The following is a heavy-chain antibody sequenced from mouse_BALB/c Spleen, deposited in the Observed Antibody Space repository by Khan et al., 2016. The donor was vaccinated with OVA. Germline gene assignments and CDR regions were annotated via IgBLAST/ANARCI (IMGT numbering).Heavy chain of an antibody. V-gene: IGHV5-9-3*01. Sequence: EVELVESGGDLVKPGGSLKLPCAASGFTFSDYGLSWVRQTPEKRLEWVATISSGGSFTYYLDSVKGRFTISRDSAKNTLYLQMSSLRSEDTAMYYCTRSPGYYGSNYFDQWGQGTSLTVSS. D-gene: IGHD1-1*01. CDR1: GFTFSDYG. J-gene: IGHJ2*03. CDR3: TRSPGYYGSNYFDQ. CDR2: ISSGGSFT.